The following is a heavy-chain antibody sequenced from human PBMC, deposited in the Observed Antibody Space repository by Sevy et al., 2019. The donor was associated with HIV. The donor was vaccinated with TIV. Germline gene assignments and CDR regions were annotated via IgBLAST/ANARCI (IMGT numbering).Heavy chain of an antibody. Sequence: SETLSLTCAVSGGSISSGGYSWSWIRQPPGKGLEWLGYIYHSGSTFYNPSLKSRVTISVDRSKNQFSLKLSSVTAADTAVYYCASTFSSGFDYWGQGTLVTVSS. CDR2: IYHSGST. CDR1: GGSISSGGYS. CDR3: ASTFSSGFDY. D-gene: IGHD3-22*01. J-gene: IGHJ4*02. V-gene: IGHV4-30-2*01.